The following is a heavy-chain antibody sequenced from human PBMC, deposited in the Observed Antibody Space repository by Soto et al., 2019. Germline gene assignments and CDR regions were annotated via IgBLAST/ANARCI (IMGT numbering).Heavy chain of an antibody. Sequence: QVQLQESGPGLVKPSQTLSLTCTVSGGSISSGGYYWSWIRQHPGKGLEWIGYIYYSGSSYYNPSLKSRVTISVNTSKNQFSLKLSSVTAADTAVYYCASIVSSAHGEFSDWGQGTLVTVSS. V-gene: IGHV4-31*03. J-gene: IGHJ4*02. CDR1: GGSISSGGYY. D-gene: IGHD3-10*01. CDR2: IYYSGSS. CDR3: ASIVSSAHGEFSD.